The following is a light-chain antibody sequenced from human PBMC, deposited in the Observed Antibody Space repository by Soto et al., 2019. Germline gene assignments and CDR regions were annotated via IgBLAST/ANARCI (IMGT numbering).Light chain of an antibody. Sequence: QSVLTQPPSASGTPGQRVTISCSGSSSNIGSNTVNWYQQLPGTAPKLLIYSNNQRPSGVPDRFSGTKSGNTASLTVSGLQAEDEAHYYCCSYTRSGTLIFGTGTKVTVL. CDR1: SSNIGSNT. J-gene: IGLJ1*01. CDR3: CSYTRSGTLI. V-gene: IGLV1-44*01. CDR2: SNN.